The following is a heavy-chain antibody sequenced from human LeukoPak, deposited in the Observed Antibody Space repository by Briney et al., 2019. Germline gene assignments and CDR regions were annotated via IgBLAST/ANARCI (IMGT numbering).Heavy chain of an antibody. D-gene: IGHD3-16*01. Sequence: ASVKVSCKASGHTFNAYYMHWVRQAPGQGLEYMGWINPSSGGTNYAQKFQGRVTMTRDTSITTAYMELSSLRSDDTAVYYCARDGGAPHYFDYWGQGTLVTVSS. V-gene: IGHV1-2*02. CDR3: ARDGGAPHYFDY. CDR2: INPSSGGT. CDR1: GHTFNAYY. J-gene: IGHJ4*02.